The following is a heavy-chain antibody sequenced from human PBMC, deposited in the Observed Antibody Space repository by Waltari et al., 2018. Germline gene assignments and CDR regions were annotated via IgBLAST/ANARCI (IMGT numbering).Heavy chain of an antibody. Sequence: QITLKESGPTLVKPTQTLTLTCTFSGFSLSTSGVGVGWIRQPPGKALEWLALIYWNDDKRYNPSLKSRINITKDTSKNQVFLTMTNMDPVDTATYYCAHTGGFWSGYSEYFQHWGQGTLVTVSS. CDR3: AHTGGFWSGYSEYFQH. CDR1: GFSLSTSGVG. J-gene: IGHJ1*01. V-gene: IGHV2-5*01. CDR2: IYWNDDK. D-gene: IGHD3-3*01.